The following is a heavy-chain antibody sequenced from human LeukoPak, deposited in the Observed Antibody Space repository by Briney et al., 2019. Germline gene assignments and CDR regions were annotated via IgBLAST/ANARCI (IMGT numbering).Heavy chain of an antibody. D-gene: IGHD5-24*01. CDR2: ISGSGSTI. V-gene: IGHV3-48*03. CDR3: VRSRWLQLGYFDC. CDR1: GFTFSTYE. Sequence: PGGSLRLSCAASGFTFSTYEMNWVRQAPGKGLEWVSYISGSGSTIYYADSVKGRFTISGDNANNSLYLQVNSLRAEDTAVYYCVRSRWLQLGYFDCWGQGILVTVSS. J-gene: IGHJ4*02.